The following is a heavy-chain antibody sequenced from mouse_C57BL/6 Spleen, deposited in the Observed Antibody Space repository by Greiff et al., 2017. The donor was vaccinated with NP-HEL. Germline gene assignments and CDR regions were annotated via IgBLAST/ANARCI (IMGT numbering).Heavy chain of an antibody. D-gene: IGHD1-1*01. J-gene: IGHJ1*03. CDR3: ARERLYYYGSSYFDV. V-gene: IGHV3-8*01. CDR1: GYSITSDY. Sequence: EVKLVESGPGLAKPSQTLSLTCSVTGYSITSDYWNWIRKFPGNKLEYMGYISYSGSTYYNPSLKSRISITRDTSKNQYYLQLNSVTTEDTATYYCARERLYYYGSSYFDVWGTGTTVTVSS. CDR2: ISYSGST.